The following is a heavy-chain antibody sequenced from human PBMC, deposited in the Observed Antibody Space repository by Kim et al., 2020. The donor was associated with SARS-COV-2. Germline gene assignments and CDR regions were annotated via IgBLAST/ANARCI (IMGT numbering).Heavy chain of an antibody. J-gene: IGHJ4*02. V-gene: IGHV3-30*18. CDR3: AKEGHYYDSSGLDY. D-gene: IGHD3-22*01. CDR2: ISYDGSNK. Sequence: GGSLRLSCAASGFTFSSYGMHWVRQAPGKGLEWVAVISYDGSNKYYADSVKGRFTISRDNSKNTLYLQMNSLRAEDTAVYYCAKEGHYYDSSGLDYWGQGTLVTVSS. CDR1: GFTFSSYG.